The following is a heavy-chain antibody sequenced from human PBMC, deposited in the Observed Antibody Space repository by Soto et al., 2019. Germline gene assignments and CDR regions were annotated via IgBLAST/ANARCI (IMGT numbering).Heavy chain of an antibody. J-gene: IGHJ6*02. Sequence: GGSLRLSCAASGFTFSSYDMHWVRQATGKGLEWVSAIGTAGDTYYPGSVKGRFTISRENAKNSLYLQMNSLRAEDTAVYYCARDLEDQYGMDVWGQGTTVTVSS. CDR3: ARDLEDQYGMDV. CDR2: IGTAGDT. CDR1: GFTFSSYD. V-gene: IGHV3-13*01.